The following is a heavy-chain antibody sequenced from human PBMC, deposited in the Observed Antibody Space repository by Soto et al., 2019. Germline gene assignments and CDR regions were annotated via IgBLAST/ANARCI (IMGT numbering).Heavy chain of an antibody. V-gene: IGHV1-46*01. Sequence: QVQLVQSGAEVKKPGASVKVSCKASGYTFTSYYMHWVRQAPGQGLEWMGIINPSGGSTSYAQKFQGRVTMTRDTSTSTVYMELSSLRSEDTAVYYCARETVAAAAAPFDYYYYGMDVWGQGTTVTVSS. CDR1: GYTFTSYY. CDR3: ARETVAAAAAPFDYYYYGMDV. D-gene: IGHD6-13*01. J-gene: IGHJ6*02. CDR2: INPSGGST.